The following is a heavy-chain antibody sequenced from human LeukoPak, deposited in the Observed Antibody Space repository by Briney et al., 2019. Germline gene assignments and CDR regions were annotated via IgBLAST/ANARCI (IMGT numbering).Heavy chain of an antibody. CDR1: GFTFSSYW. D-gene: IGHD6-6*01. CDR3: ARGSEYTSSTNYYFDY. J-gene: IGHJ4*02. V-gene: IGHV3-7*01. CDR2: IKQDGSEK. Sequence: GGSLRLSCAASGFTFSSYWMSWVRQAPGKGLEGVANIKQDGSEKHYVDSVKGRFTLSRDNAKKSLFLHMNSLRVEDTAVYYCARGSEYTSSTNYYFDYWGQGTLVTVSS.